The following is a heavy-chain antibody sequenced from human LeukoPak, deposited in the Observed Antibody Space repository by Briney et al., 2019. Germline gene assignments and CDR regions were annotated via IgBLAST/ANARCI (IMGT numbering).Heavy chain of an antibody. CDR1: GFNFSSYR. Sequence: GGSLRLSCAASGFNFSSYRMHCARQAPGKGLEGVAVILSDGSKEFYTDSVKGRFTISRDNSKSTLYLQMNSLRAEDTAVYYCVRDDDRPDNGLDYWGQGTLVTVSS. J-gene: IGHJ4*02. V-gene: IGHV3-33*01. CDR3: VRDDDRPDNGLDY. CDR2: ILSDGSKE. D-gene: IGHD3-22*01.